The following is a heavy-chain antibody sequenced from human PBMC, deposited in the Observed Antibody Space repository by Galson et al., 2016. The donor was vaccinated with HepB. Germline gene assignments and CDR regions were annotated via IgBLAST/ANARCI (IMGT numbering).Heavy chain of an antibody. J-gene: IGHJ4*02. V-gene: IGHV3-30*18. CDR1: GFTFSTYG. Sequence: SLRLSCAASGFTFSTYGMHWVRQAPGKGLEWVAVISYDGSNKYYADSVKGRFTISREHSENPLYLPMNRLRVEDTAVYYCAKVMGRSYNDYVPPFDSWGQGALVTVSS. D-gene: IGHD4/OR15-4a*01. CDR2: ISYDGSNK. CDR3: AKVMGRSYNDYVPPFDS.